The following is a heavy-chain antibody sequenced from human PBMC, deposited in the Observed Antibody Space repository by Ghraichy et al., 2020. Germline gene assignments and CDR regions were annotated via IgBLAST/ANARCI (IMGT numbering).Heavy chain of an antibody. Sequence: ASVKVSCKASGYTFTSYDINWVRQATGQGLEWMGWMNPNSGDTGYAQKFQGRVTMTRNTSISTAYMDLSSLRSEDTAVYYCARASFDWFFDYWGQGTLVTVSS. D-gene: IGHD3-9*01. V-gene: IGHV1-8*01. CDR3: ARASFDWFFDY. CDR1: GYTFTSYD. CDR2: MNPNSGDT. J-gene: IGHJ4*02.